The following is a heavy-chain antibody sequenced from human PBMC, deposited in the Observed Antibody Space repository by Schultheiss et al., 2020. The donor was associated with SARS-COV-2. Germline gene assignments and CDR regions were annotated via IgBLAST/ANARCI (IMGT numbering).Heavy chain of an antibody. Sequence: GESLKISCAASGFTYSTYTMNWVRQAPGKGLEWVSTISDDGGSTYYADSVKGRFTISRDNSRNTLYLQMNSLGAEDTAVYYCAKLERSSWSNAFDYWGQGTLVTVSS. V-gene: IGHV3-23*01. CDR2: ISDDGGST. CDR3: AKLERSSWSNAFDY. J-gene: IGHJ4*02. D-gene: IGHD6-13*01. CDR1: GFTYSTYT.